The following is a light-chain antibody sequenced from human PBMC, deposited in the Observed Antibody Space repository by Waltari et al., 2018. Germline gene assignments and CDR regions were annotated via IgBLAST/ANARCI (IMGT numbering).Light chain of an antibody. CDR2: TDN. J-gene: IGLJ3*02. Sequence: QSVLTQPPSASGTPGQRVTISCSGSSSNIGSDTVNWFQHLPGTAPKLLIYTDNQRPSGVPDRFSGSNAGTSASLASSGLQSEDEADYYCATWDDTLHGCWVFGGGTKLTVL. CDR3: ATWDDTLHGCWV. CDR1: SSNIGSDT. V-gene: IGLV1-44*01.